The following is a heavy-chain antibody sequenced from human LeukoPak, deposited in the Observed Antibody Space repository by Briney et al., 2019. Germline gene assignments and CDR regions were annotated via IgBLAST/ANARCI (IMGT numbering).Heavy chain of an antibody. J-gene: IGHJ6*03. CDR3: AKDRYVPAAMYYMDV. CDR2: ISYDGSNK. V-gene: IGHV3-30-3*01. Sequence: PGGSLRLSCAASGFTFSSYAMHWVRQAPGKGLEWVAVISYDGSNKYYADSVKGRFTISRDNSKNTLYLQMNSLRAEDTAVYYCAKDRYVPAAMYYMDVWGKGTTVTVSS. CDR1: GFTFSSYA. D-gene: IGHD2-2*01.